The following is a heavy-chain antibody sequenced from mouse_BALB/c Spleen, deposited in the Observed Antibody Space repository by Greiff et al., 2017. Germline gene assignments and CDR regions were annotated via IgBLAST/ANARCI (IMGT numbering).Heavy chain of an antibody. CDR1: GYSITSDYA. J-gene: IGHJ4*01. CDR3: AAGSSYHYYAMDY. D-gene: IGHD1-1*01. Sequence: EVKLMESGPGLVKPSQSLSLTCTVTGYSITSDYAWNWIRQFPGNKLEWMGYISYSGSTSYNPSLKSRISITRDTSKNQFFLQLNSVTTEDTATYYCAAGSSYHYYAMDYWGQGTSVTVSS. V-gene: IGHV3-2*02. CDR2: ISYSGST.